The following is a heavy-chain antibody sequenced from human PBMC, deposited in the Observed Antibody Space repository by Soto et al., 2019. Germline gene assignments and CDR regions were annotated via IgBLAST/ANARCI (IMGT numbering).Heavy chain of an antibody. CDR1: GFTFNNYA. CDR2: ITGSGSDT. Sequence: EVQLLESGGGLVQPGGSLRLSCAASGFTFNNYAMGWVRQAPGKGLEWVSAITGSGSDTYYLDSVKGRFTISRDNSNSALYVQKNSLRAEDTAICYCAKLGSSTWSPHYYFDYWGQGTLVTVSS. D-gene: IGHD2-2*01. J-gene: IGHJ4*02. CDR3: AKLGSSTWSPHYYFDY. V-gene: IGHV3-23*01.